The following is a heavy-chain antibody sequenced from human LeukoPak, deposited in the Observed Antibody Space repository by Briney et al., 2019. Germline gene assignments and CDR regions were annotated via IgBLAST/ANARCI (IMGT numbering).Heavy chain of an antibody. V-gene: IGHV1-46*01. Sequence: ASVKVSCKASGYSFTSHYIHWVRQAPGQGPEWMGTINPSGGSTRYAQKFQGRVTMTRDTSTNTVYMQLSSLKSEDTAVYYCARGGVVVTASIDPWGQGTLVTVSS. CDR3: ARGGVVVTASIDP. J-gene: IGHJ5*02. D-gene: IGHD2-21*02. CDR1: GYSFTSHY. CDR2: INPSGGST.